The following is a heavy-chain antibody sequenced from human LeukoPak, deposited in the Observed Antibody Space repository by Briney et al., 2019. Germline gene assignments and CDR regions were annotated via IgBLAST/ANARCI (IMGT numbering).Heavy chain of an antibody. D-gene: IGHD3-3*01. J-gene: IGHJ5*02. V-gene: IGHV4-61*08. CDR1: GGSISSGGYY. CDR3: ARGGYYDFWSGYPNWFDP. Sequence: PSETLSLTCTVSGGSISSGGYYWSWIRLHPRKGLEWIGYIYYSGSTNYNPSLKSRVTISVDTSKNQFSLKLSSVTAADTAVYYCARGGYYDFWSGYPNWFDPWGQGTLVTVSS. CDR2: IYYSGST.